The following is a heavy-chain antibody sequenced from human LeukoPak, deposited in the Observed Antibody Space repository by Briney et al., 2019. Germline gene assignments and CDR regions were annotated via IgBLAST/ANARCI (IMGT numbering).Heavy chain of an antibody. CDR2: IWYDGSNK. J-gene: IGHJ4*02. CDR1: GFTFSSYG. D-gene: IGHD5-12*01. CDR3: ARDDIVATTIDY. Sequence: GGSLRLSCAASGFTFSSYGMHWVRQAPGKGLEWVAVIWYDGSNKYYADSVKGRFTISRDNSKNTLYLQMKSLRAEDTAVYYCARDDIVATTIDYWGQGTLVTVSS. V-gene: IGHV3-33*01.